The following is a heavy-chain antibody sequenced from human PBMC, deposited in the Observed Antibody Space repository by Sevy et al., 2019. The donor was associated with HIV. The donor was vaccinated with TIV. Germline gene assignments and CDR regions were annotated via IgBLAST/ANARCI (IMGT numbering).Heavy chain of an antibody. J-gene: IGHJ6*02. D-gene: IGHD3-16*02. Sequence: GGSLRLSCAASGFTFSSYWMHWVRQAPGKGLVWVSRINSDGSSTSYADSVKGRFTISRDNSKNTLYLQMNSLRAEDTAVYYCAKDTRLHLGELSLLYYYYGMDVWGQGTTVTVSS. CDR3: AKDTRLHLGELSLLYYYYGMDV. CDR1: GFTFSSYW. CDR2: INSDGSST. V-gene: IGHV3-74*01.